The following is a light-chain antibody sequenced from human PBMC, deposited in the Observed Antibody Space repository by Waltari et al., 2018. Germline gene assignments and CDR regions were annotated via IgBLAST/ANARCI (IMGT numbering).Light chain of an antibody. CDR1: SGHSNNA. CDR2: VNGDGSH. J-gene: IGLJ1*01. CDR3: HTRGTGLYV. Sequence: QLVLTQSPSATASLGASVKLTCTLSSGHSNNAIAWHQQQPEKGPRYLMKVNGDGSHSKGDGTPDRLAGSSSGAGRYLTISSLQSEDEADYYCHTRGTGLYVFGPGTKVTVL. V-gene: IGLV4-69*01.